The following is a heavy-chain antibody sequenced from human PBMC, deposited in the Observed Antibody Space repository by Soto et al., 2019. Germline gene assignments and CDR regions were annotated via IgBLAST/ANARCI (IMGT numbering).Heavy chain of an antibody. CDR2: FTPISLPP. Sequence: VQLVQSGTEVKQPGSSVRVSCRASGGNFNSYAFSWVRQAPGQGLEWMGGFTPISLPPKYAQKFKDSVTITADESSATYYMGLSGLSSDDTAMYFCARHYSDSLDCGLDYWGQGTRVNVSS. CDR1: GGNFNSYA. D-gene: IGHD1-26*01. CDR3: ARHYSDSLDCGLDY. J-gene: IGHJ4*02. V-gene: IGHV1-69*01.